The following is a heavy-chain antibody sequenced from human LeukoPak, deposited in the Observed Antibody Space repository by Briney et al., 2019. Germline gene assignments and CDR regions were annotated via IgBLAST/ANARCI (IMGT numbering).Heavy chain of an antibody. D-gene: IGHD3-22*01. CDR3: ARTRSSGYLIFDY. J-gene: IGHJ4*02. Sequence: GGSLRLSCAASEFTLSSYSMNWVRQAPGKGLEWVSYITNSGNSKSYADSVKGRFTISRDNTKNSLYLQMNGLRAEDTAVYYCARTRSSGYLIFDYWGQGILVTVSS. V-gene: IGHV3-48*01. CDR2: ITNSGNSK. CDR1: EFTLSSYS.